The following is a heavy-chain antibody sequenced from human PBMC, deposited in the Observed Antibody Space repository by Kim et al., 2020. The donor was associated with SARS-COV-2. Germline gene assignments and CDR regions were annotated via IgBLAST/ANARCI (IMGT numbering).Heavy chain of an antibody. J-gene: IGHJ4*02. D-gene: IGHD1-26*01. CDR3: AREGGSYWQFDY. V-gene: IGHV3-33*01. Sequence: YDDSVKGRLTISRDNSKNTLYLQMNSLRAEDTAVYYCAREGGSYWQFDYWGQGTLVTVSS.